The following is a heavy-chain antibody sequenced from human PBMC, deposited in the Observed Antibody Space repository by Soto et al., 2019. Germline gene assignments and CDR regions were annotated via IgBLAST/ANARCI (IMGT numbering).Heavy chain of an antibody. J-gene: IGHJ4*02. CDR2: IYPGDSET. V-gene: IGHV5-51*01. D-gene: IGHD3-3*02. CDR3: ARNILQATRRSFEF. Sequence: PGESLKISCTGSGYTFNTYWIVWVRQMPGKGLEWMGIIYPGDSETTYSPSFQGHVTISADKSISTACLQWSRLKASDTAMYYCARNILQATRRSFEFWGQGTLVTVSS. CDR1: GYTFNTYW.